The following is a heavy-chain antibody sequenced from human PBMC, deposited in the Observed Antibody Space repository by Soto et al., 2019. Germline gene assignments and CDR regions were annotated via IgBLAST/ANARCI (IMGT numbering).Heavy chain of an antibody. CDR3: AKDRSYASSGYSDY. CDR1: GFTFGSYS. D-gene: IGHD3-22*01. CDR2: ISVSGGST. Sequence: PXGSLRLSVAASGFTFGSYSMSWVRQAPGKGLEWVSAISVSGGSTYYADSVKGRFTISRDNSKNTLYMQMKSLRAEDTAVYYCAKDRSYASSGYSDYWGQGILVTVSS. V-gene: IGHV3-23*01. J-gene: IGHJ4*02.